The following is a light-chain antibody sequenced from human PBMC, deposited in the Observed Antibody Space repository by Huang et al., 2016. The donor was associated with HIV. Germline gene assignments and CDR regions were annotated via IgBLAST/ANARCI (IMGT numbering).Light chain of an antibody. CDR3: MQTTKPAT. CDR1: QSLLHSDGKTY. Sequence: IVMTQTPLSLSVTPGQPASISCKSSQSLLHSDGKTYLFWFLQRPGQSPQLLISEVSNRFSGVPDWFSGAGSGIDFTLKISRVEAEDVGVYYCMQTTKPATFGQGTKVEIK. CDR2: EVS. V-gene: IGKV2D-29*02. J-gene: IGKJ1*01.